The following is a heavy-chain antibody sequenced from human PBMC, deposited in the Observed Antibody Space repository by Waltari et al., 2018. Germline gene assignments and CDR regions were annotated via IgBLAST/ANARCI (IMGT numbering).Heavy chain of an antibody. D-gene: IGHD3-10*01. CDR1: GVSFSRFA. J-gene: IGHJ4*02. Sequence: VPLLESGGGLVPYGGPLGPSCVASPGVSFSRFAMSWVRQPPGKGLEWISTIADSSATTDYADSVKGRFHIDRDNSKNTLFLQMNSLGVDDTAVYYCAQLHGTGTYYWGQGTQVTVSS. V-gene: IGHV3-23*01. CDR2: IADSSATT. CDR3: AQLHGTGTYY.